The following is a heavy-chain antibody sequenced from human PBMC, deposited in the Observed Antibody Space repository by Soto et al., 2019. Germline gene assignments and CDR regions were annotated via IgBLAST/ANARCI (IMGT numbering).Heavy chain of an antibody. V-gene: IGHV3-23*01. CDR2: ISDSGGST. D-gene: IGHD6-19*01. J-gene: IGHJ4*02. CDR1: GSTFSSDD. CDR3: AKDGGWSLAVAGSFDY. Sequence: GGSLRLSCVVSGSTFSSDDMSWVRQAPGRGLEWVSGISDSGGSTYYADSVKGRFTISRDNAKNTLYLQMKSLRVEDTALYYCAKDGGWSLAVAGSFDYWGPGTRVTVSS.